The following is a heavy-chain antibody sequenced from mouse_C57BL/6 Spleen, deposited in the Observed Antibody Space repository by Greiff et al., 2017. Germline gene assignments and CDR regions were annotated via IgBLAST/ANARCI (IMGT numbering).Heavy chain of an antibody. CDR2: IRLKSDNYAT. Sequence: EVHLVESGGGLVQPGGSMKLSCVASGFTFSNYWMNWVRQSPEKGLEWVAQIRLKSDNYATHYAESVKGRFTISRDDSKSSVYLQMNNLRAEDTGIYYGTGGGSYGNPFAYWGQGTLVTVSA. CDR3: TGGGSYGNPFAY. V-gene: IGHV6-3*01. CDR1: GFTFSNYW. J-gene: IGHJ3*01. D-gene: IGHD2-1*01.